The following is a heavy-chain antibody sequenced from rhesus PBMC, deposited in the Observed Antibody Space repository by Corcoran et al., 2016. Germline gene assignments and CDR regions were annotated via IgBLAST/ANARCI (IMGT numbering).Heavy chain of an antibody. J-gene: IGHJ4*01. D-gene: IGHD5-12*01. CDR1: GASISSYW. V-gene: IGHV4-80*01. CDR2: NNGSSDGT. Sequence: QVQLQESGPGLVKPSETLSLTCAVSGASISSYWWNWIRQSPGKDLEWIGENNGSSDGTTHDPSLRILVTSSKDATKNQFSLELSPVTAADTAVYYCARAATVWVCSYWGQGVLVTVSS. CDR3: ARAATVWVCSY.